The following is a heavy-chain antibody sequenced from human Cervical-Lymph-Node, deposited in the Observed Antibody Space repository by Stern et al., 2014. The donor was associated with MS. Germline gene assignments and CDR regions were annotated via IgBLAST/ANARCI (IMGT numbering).Heavy chain of an antibody. J-gene: IGHJ4*02. CDR3: AKVYGSGPFDY. CDR2: ISGSDGST. V-gene: IGHV3-23*01. Sequence: EVQLLESGGTLVQPGGSLRLSCAASGFTFSSYAMSWVRQAPGKGLEWVSVISGSDGSTFYADSVKGLFTISRDNSKNTLFLQMNSLRAEDTAVYYCAKVYGSGPFDYWGQGTLVTVSS. CDR1: GFTFSSYA. D-gene: IGHD6-19*01.